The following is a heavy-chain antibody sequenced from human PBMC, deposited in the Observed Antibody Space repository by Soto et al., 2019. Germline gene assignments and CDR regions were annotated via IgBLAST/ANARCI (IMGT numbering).Heavy chain of an antibody. CDR3: ARGVDAGVDV. Sequence: SVKVSCKPSGGTFSSYAISWVRQAPGQGLEWMGGIIPIFGTANYAQKFQGRVTITADESTSTAYMELSSLRSEDTAVYFCARGVDAGVDVWGQGTTVTVSS. CDR2: IIPIFGTA. J-gene: IGHJ6*02. CDR1: GGTFSSYA. V-gene: IGHV1-69*13. D-gene: IGHD1-1*01.